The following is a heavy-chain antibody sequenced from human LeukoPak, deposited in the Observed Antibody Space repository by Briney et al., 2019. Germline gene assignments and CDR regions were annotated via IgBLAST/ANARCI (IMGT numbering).Heavy chain of an antibody. V-gene: IGHV3-74*01. CDR2: IKTDGSTT. D-gene: IGHD2-21*02. CDR1: GFTFSSYW. J-gene: IGHJ4*02. CDR3: ARECSGDCRGYKD. Sequence: PGGSLRLSCAASGFTFSSYWMHWVRQAPGKGLVWVSLIKTDGSTTSYADSVKGRFTISRDNAENTLYLQMNSLRAEDTALYYCARECSGDCRGYKDWGQGTLVTVSS.